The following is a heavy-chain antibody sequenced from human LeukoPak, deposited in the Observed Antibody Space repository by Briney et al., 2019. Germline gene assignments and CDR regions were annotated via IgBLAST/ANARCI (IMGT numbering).Heavy chain of an antibody. CDR1: GFTFSSYA. CDR3: ARDWGLRLDSCDY. Sequence: PGGSLRLSSAASGFTFSSYAMHWVRQAPGKGLEWVAVISYDGSNKYYADSVKGRFTISRDNSKNTLYLQMNSLRAEDTAVYYCARDWGLRLDSCDYWGQGTLVTVSS. V-gene: IGHV3-30-3*01. D-gene: IGHD5-12*01. J-gene: IGHJ4*02. CDR2: ISYDGSNK.